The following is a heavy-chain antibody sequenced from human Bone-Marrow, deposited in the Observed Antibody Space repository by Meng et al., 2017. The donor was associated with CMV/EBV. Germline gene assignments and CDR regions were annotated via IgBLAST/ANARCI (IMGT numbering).Heavy chain of an antibody. CDR3: AERLTY. CDR1: GYTFTDYD. Sequence: ASVKVSCKASGYTFTDYDINWVRQAAGQGLEWMGWVTPKSGSADYARKFQGRVTMTTDTSIGTAYMELTGLRSGDTAVYYCAERLTYWGQGTLVTVSS. D-gene: IGHD6-25*01. J-gene: IGHJ4*02. CDR2: VTPKSGSA. V-gene: IGHV1-8*01.